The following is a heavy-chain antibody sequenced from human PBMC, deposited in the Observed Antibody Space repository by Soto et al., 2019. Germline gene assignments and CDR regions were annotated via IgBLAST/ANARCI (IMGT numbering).Heavy chain of an antibody. CDR1: GYSFTSYW. CDR3: AIQDCGGDCLTHYGMDV. V-gene: IGHV5-51*01. D-gene: IGHD2-21*02. CDR2: IYPGDSDT. J-gene: IGHJ6*02. Sequence: GESLKISCKGSGYSFTSYWIGWVRQMPGKGLEWMGIIYPGDSDTRYSPSFQGQVTISADKSISTAYLQWSSLEASDTAMYYCAIQDCGGDCLTHYGMDVWGQGTTVTVSS.